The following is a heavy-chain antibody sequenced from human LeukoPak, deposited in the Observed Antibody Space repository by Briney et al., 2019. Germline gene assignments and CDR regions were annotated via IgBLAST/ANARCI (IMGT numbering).Heavy chain of an antibody. D-gene: IGHD6-13*01. V-gene: IGHV4-61*01. CDR1: GGSVSSGSYY. CDR2: IYYSGST. J-gene: IGHJ4*02. Sequence: MSSETLSLTCTVSGGSVSSGSYYWSWIRQPPGKGLEWIGYIYYSGSTNYNPSLKSRVTISVDTSKNQFSLKLSSVTAADTAVYYCARQRGYSSSWSRRTFDYWGQGTLVTVSS. CDR3: ARQRGYSSSWSRRTFDY.